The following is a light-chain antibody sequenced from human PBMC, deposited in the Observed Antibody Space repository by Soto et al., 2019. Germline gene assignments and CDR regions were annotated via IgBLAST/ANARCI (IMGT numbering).Light chain of an antibody. V-gene: IGKV3-20*01. CDR2: DAS. J-gene: IGKJ4*01. CDR3: HQYGSSPLT. CDR1: QSVRSNY. Sequence: EIVLTQSPYTLSLSPGERATLSCRASQSVRSNYLAWYQQKPGQAPRFLLYDASSRATGIPDRFSGSGSGTAFTLTISRLEPEDFAVYYCHQYGSSPLTFGGGTKVEIK.